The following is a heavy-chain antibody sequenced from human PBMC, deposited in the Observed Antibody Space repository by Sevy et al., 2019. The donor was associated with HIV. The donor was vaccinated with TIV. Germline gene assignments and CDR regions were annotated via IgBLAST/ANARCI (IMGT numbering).Heavy chain of an antibody. D-gene: IGHD3-22*01. CDR1: GGSISSSSYY. V-gene: IGHV4-39*01. CDR3: ASTRYYYDSSGYYYYYYGMDV. Sequence: SETLSLTCTVSGGSISSSSYYWGWIRQPPGKGLEWIGSIYYSGSTYYNPSLKSRVTISVDTSKNQFSLKLSSVTAAVTAVYYCASTRYYYDSSGYYYYYYGMDVWGQGTTVTVSS. J-gene: IGHJ6*02. CDR2: IYYSGST.